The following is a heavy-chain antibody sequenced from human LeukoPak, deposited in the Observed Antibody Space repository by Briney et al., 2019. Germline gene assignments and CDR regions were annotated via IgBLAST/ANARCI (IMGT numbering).Heavy chain of an antibody. J-gene: IGHJ4*02. CDR3: ARIPSFDFWSGSLFYYFDY. D-gene: IGHD3-3*01. V-gene: IGHV5-51*01. Sequence: GASLQISCQAFGSIFTTYWIGWVRQLPGKGLECMGIIYPGDSDVRYSPSFQGQVTISADKSISTAYLQWSSLKASDTAMYYCARIPSFDFWSGSLFYYFDYWGQGTLVTVPS. CDR2: IYPGDSDV. CDR1: GSIFTTYW.